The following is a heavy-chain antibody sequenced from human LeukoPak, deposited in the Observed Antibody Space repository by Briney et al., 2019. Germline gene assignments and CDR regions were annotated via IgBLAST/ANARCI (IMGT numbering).Heavy chain of an antibody. V-gene: IGHV3-23*01. Sequence: GGSLRLSCADSGFTFRRYVMSWVRQAPGKGLEWVSAISGSGGRTYYADSVKGRFTISRDNFKKTLYLQMNSLRAEETAVYYCAKDYLQYYYDSSGYPGSFDYWGQGALVTVSS. CDR2: ISGSGGRT. CDR1: GFTFRRYV. CDR3: AKDYLQYYYDSSGYPGSFDY. D-gene: IGHD3-22*01. J-gene: IGHJ4*02.